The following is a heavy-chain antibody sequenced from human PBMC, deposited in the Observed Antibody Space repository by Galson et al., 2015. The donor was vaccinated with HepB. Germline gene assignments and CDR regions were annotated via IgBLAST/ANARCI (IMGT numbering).Heavy chain of an antibody. Sequence: SLRLSCAASGFTFSSYAMHWVRQAPGKGLEWVAVISYDGSNKYYADSVKGRFTISRDNSKNTLYLQMNSLRAEDTAVYYCARDFIGNSVAFDIWGQGTMVTVSS. CDR3: ARDFIGNSVAFDI. CDR2: ISYDGSNK. CDR1: GFTFSSYA. J-gene: IGHJ3*02. V-gene: IGHV3-30-3*01. D-gene: IGHD4-23*01.